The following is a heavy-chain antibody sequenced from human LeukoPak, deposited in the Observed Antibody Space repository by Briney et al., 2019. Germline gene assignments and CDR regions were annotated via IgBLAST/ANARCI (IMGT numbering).Heavy chain of an antibody. CDR1: GFPFGSYA. D-gene: IGHD1-1*01. Sequence: PGGSLRPSCAASGFPFGSYAMAWVPQAPGKGLGSVSVITDGADTYYADAVKVRFTISRDHSHNTVHLQKDNLRADDTAVYYCGTVDYWSPENYLDSWGQGTLVTVSS. CDR2: ITDGADT. CDR3: GTVDYWSPENYLDS. V-gene: IGHV3-23*01. J-gene: IGHJ4*02.